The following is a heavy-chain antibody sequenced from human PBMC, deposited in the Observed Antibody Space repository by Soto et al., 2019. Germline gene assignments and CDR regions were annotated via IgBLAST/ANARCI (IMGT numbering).Heavy chain of an antibody. D-gene: IGHD2-2*02. CDR1: GFIFSGSA. CDR2: IRSRANNFAT. CDR3: ARLQVAAIGTYYNHGLDV. J-gene: IGHJ6*02. V-gene: IGHV3-73*02. Sequence: EVQLVESGGGLVQPGGSLKLSCAASGFIFSGSAIHWVRQASGKGLEWVGRIRSRANNFATSSAASVTGTLTFSRDDPKTPPYLQMDALKPESTAVYYCARLQVAAIGTYYNHGLDVRGQGTPGTVS.